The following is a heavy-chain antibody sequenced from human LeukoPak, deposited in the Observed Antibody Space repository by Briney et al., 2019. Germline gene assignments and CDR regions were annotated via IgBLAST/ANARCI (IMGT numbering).Heavy chain of an antibody. D-gene: IGHD3-10*01. J-gene: IGHJ4*02. CDR3: ARDQPVRGVPDY. CDR2: IWYDGSNK. Sequence: GRSRRLSCAASGFTFSSYGMHWVRQAPGKGLEWVAVIWYDGSNKYYADSVKGRFTISRDNSKNTLYLQMNSLRAEDTAVYYCARDQPVRGVPDYWGQGTLVTVSS. CDR1: GFTFSSYG. V-gene: IGHV3-33*01.